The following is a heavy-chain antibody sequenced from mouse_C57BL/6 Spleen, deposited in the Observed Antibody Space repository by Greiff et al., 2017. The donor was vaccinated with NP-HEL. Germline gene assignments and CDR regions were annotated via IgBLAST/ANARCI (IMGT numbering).Heavy chain of an antibody. CDR1: GFSFNTYA. D-gene: IGHD2-5*01. J-gene: IGHJ4*01. CDR2: IRSKSNNYAT. V-gene: IGHV10-1*01. Sequence: EVKLMESGGGLVQPKGSLKLSCAASGFSFNTYAMNWVRQAPGKGLEWVARIRSKSNNYATYYADSVKDRFTISRDDSESMLYLQMNNLKTEDTAMYYCVRTSYYSNYEAMDYWGQGTSVTVSS. CDR3: VRTSYYSNYEAMDY.